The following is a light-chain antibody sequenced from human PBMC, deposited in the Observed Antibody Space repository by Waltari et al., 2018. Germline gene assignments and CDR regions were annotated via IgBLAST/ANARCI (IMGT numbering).Light chain of an antibody. V-gene: IGKV1-9*01. CDR2: AAS. J-gene: IGKJ4*01. CDR1: QGIDSF. CDR3: QQVHIYPHT. Sequence: IQLTQSPPSLYASVGDRVTITCRASQGIDSFLAWCQQKPGKAPKLLIFAASVLQTGVPSRFGGSGSGTDFSLTIGSLQPDDFATYYGQQVHIYPHTFGGGTKVDIK.